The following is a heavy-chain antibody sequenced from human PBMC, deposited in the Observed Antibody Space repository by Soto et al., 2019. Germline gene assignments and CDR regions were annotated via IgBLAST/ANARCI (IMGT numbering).Heavy chain of an antibody. J-gene: IGHJ6*02. Sequence: QVQLVQSGAEVKKPGSSVKVSCKASGGTFSSYAISWVRQAPGQGLEWMGGIIPIFGTANYAQKFQGRVTITADESTSTAYMELSSLRSEDTAVYYCARDLIPRRLELPKTQNYYYYYGMDVWAKGPRSPSP. CDR2: IIPIFGTA. CDR1: GGTFSSYA. D-gene: IGHD1-7*01. CDR3: ARDLIPRRLELPKTQNYYYYYGMDV. V-gene: IGHV1-69*01.